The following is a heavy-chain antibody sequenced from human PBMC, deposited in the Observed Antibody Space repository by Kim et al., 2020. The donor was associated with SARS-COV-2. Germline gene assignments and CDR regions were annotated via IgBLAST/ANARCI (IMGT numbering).Heavy chain of an antibody. CDR3: AKSTGYYGSGKTLDAFDI. Sequence: KGRFTISRDNSKNSLYLQMNSLRAEDTALYYCAKSTGYYGSGKTLDAFDIWGQGTMVTVSS. V-gene: IGHV3-43D*03. D-gene: IGHD3-10*01. J-gene: IGHJ3*02.